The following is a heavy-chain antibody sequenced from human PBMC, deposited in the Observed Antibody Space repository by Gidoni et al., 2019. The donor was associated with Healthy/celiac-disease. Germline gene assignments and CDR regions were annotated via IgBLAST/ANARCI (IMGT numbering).Heavy chain of an antibody. CDR3: VKGGYCSSTSCYVGGGAYYYYYGMDV. Sequence: EVQLVESGGGLVQPGGSLRLSCSASGFTISSYAMHCVRQAPGKGLEYVSAISSNGGSTYYADAVKGRFTISRDNSKNTLYLQMSSLRAEDTAVYYCVKGGYCSSTSCYVGGGAYYYYYGMDVWGQGTTVTVSS. J-gene: IGHJ6*02. V-gene: IGHV3-64D*08. CDR2: ISSNGGST. CDR1: GFTISSYA. D-gene: IGHD2-2*01.